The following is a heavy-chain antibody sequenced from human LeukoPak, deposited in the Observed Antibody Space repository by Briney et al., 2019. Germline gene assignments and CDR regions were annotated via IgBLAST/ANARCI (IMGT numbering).Heavy chain of an antibody. Sequence: PGGSLRLSCAASGFTFSSYWMHWVRQAPGKGLVWVSRINSDGSSTSYADSVKGRFTISRDDAKNTLYLQVNSLRAEDTAVYYCASSDYGDYGEYYFDYWGQGTLVTVSS. J-gene: IGHJ4*02. V-gene: IGHV3-74*01. CDR3: ASSDYGDYGEYYFDY. CDR2: INSDGSST. D-gene: IGHD4-17*01. CDR1: GFTFSSYW.